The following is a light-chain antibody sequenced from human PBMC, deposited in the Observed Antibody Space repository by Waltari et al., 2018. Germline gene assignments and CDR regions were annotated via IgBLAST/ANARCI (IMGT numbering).Light chain of an antibody. CDR1: SRDIGGYNY. V-gene: IGLV2-14*03. Sequence: QSALTQPASVSGSPGQSITISCTGTSRDIGGYNYLSWYQQHPGKAPSVVIFDISYRPSVVSSRFSGSKSGNTASLTISGLQAEDEADYYCTSYTSSHGLVFGTGTKVTVL. CDR2: DIS. CDR3: TSYTSSHGLV. J-gene: IGLJ1*01.